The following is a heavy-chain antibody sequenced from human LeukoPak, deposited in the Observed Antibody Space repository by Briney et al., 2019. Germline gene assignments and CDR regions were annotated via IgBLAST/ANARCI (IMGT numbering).Heavy chain of an antibody. J-gene: IGHJ4*02. CDR2: IYYSGST. CDR3: ARPAYYDGQDFDY. CDR1: GGSISSSSYY. V-gene: IGHV4-39*01. Sequence: KPSETLSLTCTVSGGSISSSSYYWGWIRQPPGKGLEWIGSIYYSGSTYYNPSLKSRVTISVDTSKNQFSLKLSSVTAADTAVYCCARPAYYDGQDFDYWGQGTLVTVSS. D-gene: IGHD3-22*01.